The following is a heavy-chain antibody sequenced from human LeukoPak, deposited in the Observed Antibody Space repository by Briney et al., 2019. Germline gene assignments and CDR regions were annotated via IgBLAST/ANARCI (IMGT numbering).Heavy chain of an antibody. CDR3: AREGWLL. V-gene: IGHV3-48*02. J-gene: IGHJ4*02. CDR2: ISNTGGIM. D-gene: IGHD5-12*01. CDR1: GFIFSTYH. Sequence: GSLRLSCAVSGFIFSTYHIHWVRQAPGKGLEWVSYISNTGGIMYYADSVKGRFTIPRDNAKNSLYLQMSSLRDEDTAVYYCAREGWLLWGQGTLVTVSS.